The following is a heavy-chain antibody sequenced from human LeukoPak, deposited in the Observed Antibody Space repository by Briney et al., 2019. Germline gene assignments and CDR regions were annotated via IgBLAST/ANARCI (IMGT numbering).Heavy chain of an antibody. CDR3: ARGGRWLQFNY. V-gene: IGHV4-61*01. J-gene: IGHJ4*02. D-gene: IGHD5-24*01. Sequence: PSETLSLTCTVSGVSVNSGTYYWSWIRQPPGKGLEWIGYISYSGSTNYNPSLKSRVTISVDTSNNQFSLKLSSVTAADTAVYYCARGGRWLQFNYWGQGTLVTVSS. CDR1: GVSVNSGTYY. CDR2: ISYSGST.